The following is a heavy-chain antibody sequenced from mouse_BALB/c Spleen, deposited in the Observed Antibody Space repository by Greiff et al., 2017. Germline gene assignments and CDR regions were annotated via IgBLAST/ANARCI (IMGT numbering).Heavy chain of an antibody. CDR1: GYNFTSYW. J-gene: IGHJ4*01. CDR2: IDPSDSET. V-gene: IGHV1-69*02. D-gene: IGHD1-2*01. Sequence: QVQLQQPGAELVKPGAPVKLSCKASGYNFTSYWMNWVKQRPGRGLEWIGRIDPSDSETHYNQKFKDKATLTVDKSSSTAYIQLSSLTSEDSAVYFCARYVGYLWGAIDYWGDGTPVTASS. CDR3: ARYVGYLWGAIDY.